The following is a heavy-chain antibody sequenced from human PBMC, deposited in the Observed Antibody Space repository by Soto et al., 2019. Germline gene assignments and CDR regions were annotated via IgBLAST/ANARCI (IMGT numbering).Heavy chain of an antibody. CDR2: IYLSGST. V-gene: IGHV4-30-2*01. CDR1: SGSISSGGYS. D-gene: IGHD2-15*01. J-gene: IGHJ3*02. CDR3: ASSSVVTATRDAFDI. Sequence: QLQLQESGSGLVKPSQTLSLTCAVSSGSISSGGYSWSWIRQPPGKGLEWIGYIYLSGSTDYNPSLKSRVTLSVDRSNNHFSLRLSSVTAADTAVYYCASSSVVTATRDAFDIWGQGTMVTVSS.